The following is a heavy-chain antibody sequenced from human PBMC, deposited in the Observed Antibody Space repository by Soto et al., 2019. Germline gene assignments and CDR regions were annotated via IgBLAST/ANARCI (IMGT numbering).Heavy chain of an antibody. CDR2: IYFTGST. CDR1: GGAVSSGTYY. Sequence: PSESLSLTCTVSGGAVSSGTYYWSWIRQPPGKGLEWISHIYFTGSTNYNPSLKSRVTMSLDTSRNQFSLKLSSVTAADTAVYYCTRGPRRVQWFDPWGLGTLVTVSS. CDR3: TRGPRRVQWFDP. J-gene: IGHJ5*02. V-gene: IGHV4-61*01.